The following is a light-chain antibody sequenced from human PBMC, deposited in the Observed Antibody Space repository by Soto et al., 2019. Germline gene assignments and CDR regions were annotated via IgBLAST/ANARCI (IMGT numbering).Light chain of an antibody. CDR2: VNN. J-gene: IGLJ3*02. Sequence: QSVLTQPPSVSGAPGQRVTISCTGSSSNIGAGYDVHWYQHLPGTAPKLLIFVNNNRPSGVPDRFSGSKSGTSASLAITGLQAEDEADYFCQSYDTSLNWVFGGGTKLIVL. CDR1: SSNIGAGYD. V-gene: IGLV1-40*01. CDR3: QSYDTSLNWV.